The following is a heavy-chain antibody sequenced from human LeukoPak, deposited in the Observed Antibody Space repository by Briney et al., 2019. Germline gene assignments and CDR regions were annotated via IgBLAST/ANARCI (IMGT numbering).Heavy chain of an antibody. D-gene: IGHD2-21*02. V-gene: IGHV3-23*01. CDR1: GFTFSSYA. CDR2: ISGSGGST. Sequence: GASLRLSCAASGFTFSSYAMSWVRQAPGKGLEWVSAISGSGGSTYYADSVKGRFTISRDNSKNTLYLQMNSLRAEDTAVYYCAKDLNVYCGGDCYSQPDYWGQGTLVTVSS. J-gene: IGHJ4*02. CDR3: AKDLNVYCGGDCYSQPDY.